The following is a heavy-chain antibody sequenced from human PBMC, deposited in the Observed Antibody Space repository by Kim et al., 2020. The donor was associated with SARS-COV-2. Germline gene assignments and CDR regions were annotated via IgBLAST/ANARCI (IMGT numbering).Heavy chain of an antibody. CDR2: INPNSGGT. Sequence: ASVKVSCKASGYTFTGYYMHWVRQAPGQGLEWMGWINPNSGGTNYAQKFQGRVTMTRDTSISTAYMELSRLRSDDTAVYYCARDNLGYCSSTSCYTVYYYYYMDVWGKGTTVTVSS. J-gene: IGHJ6*03. CDR1: GYTFTGYY. D-gene: IGHD2-2*02. V-gene: IGHV1-2*02. CDR3: ARDNLGYCSSTSCYTVYYYYYMDV.